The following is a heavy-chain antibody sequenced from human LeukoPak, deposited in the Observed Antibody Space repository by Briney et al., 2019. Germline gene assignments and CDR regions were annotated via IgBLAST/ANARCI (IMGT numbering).Heavy chain of an antibody. D-gene: IGHD1-26*01. CDR3: VVGARGYFDY. CDR2: INHSGST. V-gene: IGHV4-34*01. CDR1: GGSFSGYY. Sequence: SETLSLTCAAYGGSFSGYYWSWIRQPPGKGLEWIGEINHSGSTNYNPSLKSRVTISVDTSKNQFSLKLSSVTAADTAVYYCVVGARGYFDYWGQGTLVTVSS. J-gene: IGHJ4*02.